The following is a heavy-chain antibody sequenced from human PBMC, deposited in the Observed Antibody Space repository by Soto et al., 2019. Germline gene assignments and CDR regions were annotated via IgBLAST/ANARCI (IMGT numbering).Heavy chain of an antibody. Sequence: GGFLRLSCAASKVTINNYWMHWVRQAPGKGLVWVSRINVDGSSISYADSVKGRFTISRERAKNTLYLQMNSLRDEDTAVYYCTRVAATATFFDSWGQGTLVTVSS. D-gene: IGHD2-15*01. J-gene: IGHJ4*02. V-gene: IGHV3-74*01. CDR3: TRVAATATFFDS. CDR1: KVTINNYW. CDR2: INVDGSSI.